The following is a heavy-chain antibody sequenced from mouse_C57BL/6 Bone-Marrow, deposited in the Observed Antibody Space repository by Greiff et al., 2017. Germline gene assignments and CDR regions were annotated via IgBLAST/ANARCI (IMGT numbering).Heavy chain of an antibody. J-gene: IGHJ1*03. Sequence: VHLVESGPGLVAPSQSLSITCTVSGFSLTSYAISWVRQPPGKGLEWLGVIWTGGGTNYNSALKSRLSISKDNSKSQVFLKRNSLQTDDTARYYCARNGEDGNYGYFDVWGTGTTVTVSS. D-gene: IGHD2-1*01. V-gene: IGHV2-9-1*01. CDR1: GFSLTSYA. CDR3: ARNGEDGNYGYFDV. CDR2: IWTGGGT.